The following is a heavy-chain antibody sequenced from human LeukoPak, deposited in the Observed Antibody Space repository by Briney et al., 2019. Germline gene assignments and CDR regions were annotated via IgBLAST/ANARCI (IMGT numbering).Heavy chain of an antibody. D-gene: IGHD6-13*01. CDR3: AREGQQLEGDY. V-gene: IGHV3-21*01. Sequence: PGGSLRLSCAASGFTFSDYYMNWVRQAPGKGLEWVSSISSSSSYIYYADSVKGRFTISRDNAKNSLYLQMNSLRAEDTAVYYCAREGQQLEGDYWGQGTLVTVSS. J-gene: IGHJ4*02. CDR1: GFTFSDYY. CDR2: ISSSSSYI.